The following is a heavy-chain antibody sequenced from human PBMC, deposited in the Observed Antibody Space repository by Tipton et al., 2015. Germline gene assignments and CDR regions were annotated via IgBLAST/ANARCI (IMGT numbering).Heavy chain of an antibody. V-gene: IGHV4-38-2*02. Sequence: TLSLTCTISTYSISRDSYWGWIRQPPGKGLEWIGAISHSGSTYYNPSLRSRVTISRDTSKNQFSLRLSSVTAAGTAVYYCARHKDSGTYPLDYWGQGTLVTVSS. CDR3: ARHKDSGTYPLDY. J-gene: IGHJ4*02. D-gene: IGHD3-10*01. CDR2: ISHSGST. CDR1: TYSISRDSY.